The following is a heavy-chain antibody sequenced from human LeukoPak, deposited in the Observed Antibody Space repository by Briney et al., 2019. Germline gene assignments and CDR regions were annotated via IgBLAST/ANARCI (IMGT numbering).Heavy chain of an antibody. V-gene: IGHV3-30*14. D-gene: IGHD4-23*01. J-gene: IGHJ6*02. CDR3: ARDKHPRRVRGYGMDV. Sequence: GGSLRLSCAASGFTFSSYAMHWVRQAPGKGLEWVAVISYDGSNRYYADSVKGRFTISRDNSKNTLYLQMNSLRAEDTAVYYCARDKHPRRVRGYGMDVWGQGTTVTVSS. CDR2: ISYDGSNR. CDR1: GFTFSSYA.